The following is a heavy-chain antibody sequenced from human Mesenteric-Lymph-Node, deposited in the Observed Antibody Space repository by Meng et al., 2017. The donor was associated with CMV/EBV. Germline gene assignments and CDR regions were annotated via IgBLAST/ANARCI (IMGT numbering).Heavy chain of an antibody. CDR1: GGSISDYY. J-gene: IGHJ5*02. D-gene: IGHD3-10*01. V-gene: IGHV4-34*01. Sequence: YGGSISDYYWSWIRQAPGKELEWIGEINYSGSTNYNPSLKSRVTISADTSKNQFSLKLSSVTAADTSVYYCARNSYGAGSYSISWFDPWGQGTLVTVSS. CDR3: ARNSYGAGSYSISWFDP. CDR2: INYSGST.